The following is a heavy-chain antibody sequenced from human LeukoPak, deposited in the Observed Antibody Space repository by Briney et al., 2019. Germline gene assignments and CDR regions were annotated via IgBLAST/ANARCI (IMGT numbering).Heavy chain of an antibody. CDR2: ISASGGST. CDR3: AKVMKGSERLTMVRGVIIKTAGLYYMDV. J-gene: IGHJ6*03. CDR1: GGSISSSSYY. Sequence: PSETLSLTCTVSGGSISSSSYYWGWIRQPPGKGLERISSISASGGSTNYADSVKGRFTISRHNSKNMVYLQMNSVRAEDTAVYYCAKVMKGSERLTMVRGVIIKTAGLYYMDVWGKGTTVTVSS. V-gene: IGHV3-23*01. D-gene: IGHD3-10*01.